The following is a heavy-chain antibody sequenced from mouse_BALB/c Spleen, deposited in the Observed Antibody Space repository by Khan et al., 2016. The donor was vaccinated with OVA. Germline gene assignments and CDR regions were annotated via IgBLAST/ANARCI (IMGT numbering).Heavy chain of an antibody. J-gene: IGHJ2*01. CDR3: TRIYRSDFDY. V-gene: IGHV1-20*02. CDR1: GYSFTGYF. Sequence: VQLQQPGPELVRPGASVKISGKASGYSFTGYFMNWVMQSHGKSLEWIGRINPHIGETFYNQRFKDKATLTVDESSSTAHMELRSLASENSAVYYCTRIYRSDFDYWGQGTTLTVSS. D-gene: IGHD1-1*01. CDR2: INPHIGET.